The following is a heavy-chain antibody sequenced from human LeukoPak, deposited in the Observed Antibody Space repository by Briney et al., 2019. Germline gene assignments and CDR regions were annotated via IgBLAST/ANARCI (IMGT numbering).Heavy chain of an antibody. CDR1: GYTFTTYD. CDR3: ARAWLGSVSYSAH. Sequence: ASVKLSCKASGYTFTTYDINWVRQATGQGLEWMGWMNPNSGNRGYAQKFQGRGTMTRNTSITTAYMELTSLRPEDTAVYYCARAWLGSVSYSAHWGQGTLVTVSS. CDR2: MNPNSGNR. V-gene: IGHV1-8*01. J-gene: IGHJ4*02. D-gene: IGHD3-10*01.